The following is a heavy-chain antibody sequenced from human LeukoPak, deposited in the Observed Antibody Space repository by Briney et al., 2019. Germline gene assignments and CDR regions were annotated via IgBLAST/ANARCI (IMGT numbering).Heavy chain of an antibody. V-gene: IGHV3-30*03. CDR2: ISYDGSHK. CDR1: RFTFRSYG. J-gene: IGHJ3*02. D-gene: IGHD5-12*01. CDR3: TTDRPGGYDSHVDRDAFDI. Sequence: PGRSLRLSCAASRFTFRSYGMHWVRQAPGKGLEWVAGISYDGSHKYYADSVKGRFTISRDNSKNTLYLQMNSLKTEDTAVYYCTTDRPGGYDSHVDRDAFDIWGQGTMVTVSS.